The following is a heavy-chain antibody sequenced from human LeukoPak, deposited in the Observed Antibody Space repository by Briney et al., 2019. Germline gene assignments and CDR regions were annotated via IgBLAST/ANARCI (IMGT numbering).Heavy chain of an antibody. D-gene: IGHD6-13*01. V-gene: IGHV1-24*01. CDR2: FDSEDGET. J-gene: IGHJ4*02. Sequence: ASVKVSCKVSGYTLTELSMHWVRQAPGKGLEWMGGFDSEDGETIYAQKFQGRVTMTEHTSTDTAYMELSSLRSEDTAVYYCATDGELQLVRDLLSYWGQGTLVTVSS. CDR3: ATDGELQLVRDLLSY. CDR1: GYTLTELS.